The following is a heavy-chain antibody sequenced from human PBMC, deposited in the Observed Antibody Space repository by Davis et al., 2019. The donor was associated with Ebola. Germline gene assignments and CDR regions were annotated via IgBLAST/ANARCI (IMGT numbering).Heavy chain of an antibody. Sequence: SVKVSCKASGYTFTSYYMHWVRQAPGQGLEWMGRVIPILGTANYAQKFQGRVTFTADKSTSTAYMELSSLRSEDTAVYYCATLLLAGDFWHFDLWGRGTLLIVSS. V-gene: IGHV1-69*08. CDR1: GYTFTSYY. J-gene: IGHJ2*01. CDR2: VIPILGTA. D-gene: IGHD7-27*01. CDR3: ATLLLAGDFWHFDL.